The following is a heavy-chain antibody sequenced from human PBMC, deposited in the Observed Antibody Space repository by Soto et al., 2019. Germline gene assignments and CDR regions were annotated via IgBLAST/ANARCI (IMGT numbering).Heavy chain of an antibody. CDR3: ARARTVWGSYRYTWNYYFDY. J-gene: IGHJ4*02. CDR2: INHSGST. V-gene: IGHV4-34*01. D-gene: IGHD3-16*02. CDR1: GGSFSGYY. Sequence: PSETLSLTCAVYGGSFSGYYWSWIRQPPGKGLEWIGEINHSGSTNYNPSLKSRVTISVDTSKNQFSLKLSSVTAADTAVYYCARARTVWGSYRYTWNYYFDYWGQGTLVTVSS.